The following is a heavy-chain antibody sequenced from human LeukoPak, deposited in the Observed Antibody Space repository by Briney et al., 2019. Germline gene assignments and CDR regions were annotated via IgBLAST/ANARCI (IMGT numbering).Heavy chain of an antibody. Sequence: PSETLSLTCTVSGGSISSSSYYWGWIRQPPGKGLEWIGSIYYSGSTYYNPSLKSRVTISVDTSKNQFSLKLSSVTAADTAVYYCARGRRGSSSSSFSYYYYMDVWGKGTTVTVSS. CDR1: GGSISSSSYY. D-gene: IGHD6-6*01. J-gene: IGHJ6*03. V-gene: IGHV4-39*07. CDR2: IYYSGST. CDR3: ARGRRGSSSSSFSYYYYMDV.